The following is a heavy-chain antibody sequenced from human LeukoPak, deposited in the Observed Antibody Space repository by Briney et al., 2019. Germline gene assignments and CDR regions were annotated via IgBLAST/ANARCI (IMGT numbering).Heavy chain of an antibody. Sequence: SETLSLTCAVSGYSITSTYWWGWIRQTPGRGLEWIGSLHHSGSTSYSPSLKRRVTISVDTSKNQFSLRLSSVTAADTAVYYCARVGGDDSTGHCSVDYWGQGTLVTVSS. J-gene: IGHJ4*02. CDR3: ARVGGDDSTGHCSVDY. CDR1: GYSITSTYW. D-gene: IGHD3-22*01. V-gene: IGHV4-38-2*01. CDR2: LHHSGST.